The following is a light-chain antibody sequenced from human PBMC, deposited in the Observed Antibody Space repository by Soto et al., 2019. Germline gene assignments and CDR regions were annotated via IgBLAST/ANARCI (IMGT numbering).Light chain of an antibody. CDR1: QSVTSSY. V-gene: IGKV3-20*01. Sequence: EIEFTPPQGTMSLSPRERDTIFCMASQSVTSSYIAWYQQKSGQAPRLLLYGASSRATGIPDRFRGSGSGTDFTLTISRLEPEDFAVYYCQQYNSWPTVGQGTKV. CDR2: GAS. J-gene: IGKJ1*01. CDR3: QQYNSWPT.